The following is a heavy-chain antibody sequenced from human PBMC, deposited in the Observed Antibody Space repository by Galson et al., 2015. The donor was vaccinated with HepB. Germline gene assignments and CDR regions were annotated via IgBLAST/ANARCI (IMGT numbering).Heavy chain of an antibody. D-gene: IGHD6-6*01. V-gene: IGHV1-46*01. CDR2: INPSGGST. CDR1: GYTFTNYY. CDR3: ARVGLTAARRYALDI. J-gene: IGHJ3*02. Sequence: SVKVSCKASGYTFTNYYMHWVRQAPGQGLEWTGIINPSGGSTSYAQKFQGRVTMTRDTSTSTVYMELSSLRSEDTAVYYCARVGLTAARRYALDIWGQGTMVTVSS.